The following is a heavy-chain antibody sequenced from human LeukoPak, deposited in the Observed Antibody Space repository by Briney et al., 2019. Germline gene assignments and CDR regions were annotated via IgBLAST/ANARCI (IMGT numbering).Heavy chain of an antibody. CDR3: ASTNCSSASCYGANWFDP. J-gene: IGHJ5*02. Sequence: KPGGSLRLSCAASGFTFSSYSMNWVRQAPGKGLEWVSSISSSSSYIYYADSVKGRFTISRDNAKNSLYLQMNSLRAEDTAVYYCASTNCSSASCYGANWFDPWGQGTLVTVSS. CDR2: ISSSSSYI. CDR1: GFTFSSYS. D-gene: IGHD2-2*01. V-gene: IGHV3-21*01.